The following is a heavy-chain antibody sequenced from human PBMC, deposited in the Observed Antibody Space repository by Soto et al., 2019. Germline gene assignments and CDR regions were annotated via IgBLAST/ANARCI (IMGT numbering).Heavy chain of an antibody. J-gene: IGHJ4*02. V-gene: IGHV4-4*02. CDR1: GGSFTSNNW. CDR3: ASRDPGTSVDY. CDR2: IYRTEST. Sequence: SETLSLTCAVSGGSFTSNNWWTWVRQPPGQGLEWIGEIYRTESTNYNPSLKSRVTISLDKSENQFSLKVTSLTAADTAVYYCASRDPGTSVDYWGQGTLVTVSS. D-gene: IGHD1-1*01.